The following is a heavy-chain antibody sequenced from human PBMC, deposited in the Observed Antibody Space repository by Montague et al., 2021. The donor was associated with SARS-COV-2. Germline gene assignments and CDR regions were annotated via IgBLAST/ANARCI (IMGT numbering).Heavy chain of an antibody. CDR3: ARETMTADAFDI. V-gene: IGHV4-59*02. D-gene: IGHD1-14*01. CDR2: FYIVGST. Sequence: SETLSLTCAVSGGSVGSSDWGWIRQSPGKGLEWIGYFYIVGSTDYNPSLKSRATISRDTSKNQFSLKVRSVTAAATAVYYCARETMTADAFDIWGQGTMVTVSS. J-gene: IGHJ3*02. CDR1: GGSVGSSD.